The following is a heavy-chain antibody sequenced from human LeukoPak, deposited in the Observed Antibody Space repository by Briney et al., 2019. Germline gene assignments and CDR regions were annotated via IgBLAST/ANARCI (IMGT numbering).Heavy chain of an antibody. V-gene: IGHV3-66*01. CDR2: IYSGGST. CDR1: GFTVSSNY. Sequence: GGSLRLSCAASGFTVSSNYMSWVRQAPGKGLEWVSVIYSGGSTYYADSVKGRFTISRDNSKNTLYLQMNSLRAEDTAVYYCARDPASYDSSGLDYWGQGTLVTVSS. D-gene: IGHD3-22*01. J-gene: IGHJ4*02. CDR3: ARDPASYDSSGLDY.